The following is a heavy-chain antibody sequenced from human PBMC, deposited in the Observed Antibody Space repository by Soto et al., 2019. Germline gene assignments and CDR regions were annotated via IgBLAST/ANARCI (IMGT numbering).Heavy chain of an antibody. J-gene: IGHJ6*03. CDR1: GFTFSSYW. CDR3: ARAAGGRSSGWRDYYYYYYMDV. Sequence: GGFLRLSCAASGFTFSSYWMSWVRQAPGKGLEWVANIKQDGSEKYYVDSVKGRFTISRDNAKNPLYLQMNSLRAEDTAVYYCARAAGGRSSGWRDYYYYYYMDVWGKGTTVTVSS. D-gene: IGHD6-19*01. V-gene: IGHV3-7*01. CDR2: IKQDGSEK.